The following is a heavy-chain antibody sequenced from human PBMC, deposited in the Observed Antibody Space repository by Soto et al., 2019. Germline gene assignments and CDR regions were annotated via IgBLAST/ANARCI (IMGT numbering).Heavy chain of an antibody. D-gene: IGHD2-15*01. CDR2: ISYDGSNK. V-gene: IGHV3-30*18. J-gene: IGHJ6*02. CDR3: AKDPEAATTDYYYYYGMDV. CDR1: GFPFSSYA. Sequence: GGSLRLSCAGSGFPFSSYAMSWVRQAPEKGLEWVAVISYDGSNKYYADSVKGRFTISRDNSKNTLYLQMNSLRAEDTAVYYCAKDPEAATTDYYYYYGMDVWGQGATVTVSS.